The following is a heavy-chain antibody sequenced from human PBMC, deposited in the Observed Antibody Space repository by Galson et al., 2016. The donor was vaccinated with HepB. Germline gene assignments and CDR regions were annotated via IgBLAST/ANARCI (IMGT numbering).Heavy chain of an antibody. D-gene: IGHD4/OR15-4a*01. Sequence: SLRLSCAASGFTFSYSYMNWIRQAPGKGLQWVSYISSSIRTIYYADSVMGRFTISRDNAENSVYLQMSSLRDEDTAVYYCARELVRSAFDLWGQGTMVTVSS. J-gene: IGHJ3*01. CDR2: ISSSIRTI. CDR3: ARELVRSAFDL. V-gene: IGHV3-11*04. CDR1: GFTFSYSY.